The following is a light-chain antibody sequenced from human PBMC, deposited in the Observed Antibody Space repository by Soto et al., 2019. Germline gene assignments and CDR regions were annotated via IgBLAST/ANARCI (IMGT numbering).Light chain of an antibody. J-gene: IGKJ2*03. Sequence: EIVLTQSPGTLSLSPGERATLSCRASQSVRSSYLAWYQQKPGQAPRLLIYGASSRATGIPDRFSGSGSGTDLTLTISRLEPEDFAVYYCQQYGSSPYSFGQGTKLEI. CDR3: QQYGSSPYS. V-gene: IGKV3-20*01. CDR2: GAS. CDR1: QSVRSSY.